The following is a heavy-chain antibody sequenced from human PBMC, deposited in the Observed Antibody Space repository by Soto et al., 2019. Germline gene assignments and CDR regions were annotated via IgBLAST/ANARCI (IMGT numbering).Heavy chain of an antibody. J-gene: IGHJ4*02. CDR3: ASATITAIGVRN. V-gene: IGHV1-18*01. Sequence: QVQVVQAGNEVKMHGASVKVSCTASGFTFTTHGFTWVRQAPGQGLEWMGWSSALNGYKNYAQNFPGRLPITTDSATRTAYIGLRSLRSDDTAVYYGASATITAIGVRNWGLGPLVTVS. CDR2: SSALNGYK. D-gene: IGHD5-12*01. CDR1: GFTFTTHG.